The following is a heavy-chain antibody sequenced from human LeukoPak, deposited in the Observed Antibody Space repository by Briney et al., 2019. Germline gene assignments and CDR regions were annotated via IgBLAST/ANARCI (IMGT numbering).Heavy chain of an antibody. CDR3: ARARGYSYAMYYFDY. J-gene: IGHJ4*02. CDR2: ISGSGGST. CDR1: EFTFSNYW. D-gene: IGHD5-18*01. V-gene: IGHV3-23*01. Sequence: PGGSLRLSCEASEFTFSNYWMSWVRQAPGKGLEWVSTISGSGGSTYYADPVKGRFTISRDNSKNTLYLQMNSLRAEDTAVYYCARARGYSYAMYYFDYWGQGTLVTVSS.